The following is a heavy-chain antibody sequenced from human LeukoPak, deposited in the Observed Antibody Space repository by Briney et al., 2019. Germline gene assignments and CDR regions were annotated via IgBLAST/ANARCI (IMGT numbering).Heavy chain of an antibody. Sequence: ASVKVSCKASGYTFTSYYMHWVRQAPGQGLAWMGIINPSGGSTSYAQKFQGRVTMTRDMSTSTVYMELSSLRSEDTAVYYCAREGWDYYDSSGYYGWGQGTLVTVSS. V-gene: IGHV1-46*01. D-gene: IGHD3-22*01. CDR2: INPSGGST. CDR1: GYTFTSYY. J-gene: IGHJ4*02. CDR3: AREGWDYYDSSGYYG.